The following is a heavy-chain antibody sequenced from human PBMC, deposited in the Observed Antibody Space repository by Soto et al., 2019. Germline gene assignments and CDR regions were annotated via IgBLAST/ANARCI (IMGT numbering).Heavy chain of an antibody. CDR3: ARDRPTMVRGVTYNWFDP. CDR2: ISAYNGNT. Sequence: ASVKVSCKASGYTFTSYGISWVRQAPGQGLEWMGWISAYNGNTNYARKLQGRVTMTTDTSTSTAYMELRSLRSDDTAVYYCARDRPTMVRGVTYNWFDPWGQGTLVTVSS. J-gene: IGHJ5*02. V-gene: IGHV1-18*01. CDR1: GYTFTSYG. D-gene: IGHD3-10*01.